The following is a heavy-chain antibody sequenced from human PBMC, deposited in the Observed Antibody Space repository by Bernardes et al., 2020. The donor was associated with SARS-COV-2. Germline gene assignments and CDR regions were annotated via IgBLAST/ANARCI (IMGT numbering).Heavy chain of an antibody. D-gene: IGHD2-2*01. J-gene: IGHJ5*02. Sequence: ASVKVSCKASGYTFTSFGFNWVRQAPGQGLEWMGWISAYNGNTNYAQKLQGRVTMTTDTSTSTAYMELRSLRSDDTAVYYCARDGVGCSSNSCYNWFDPWGQGTLVTVSS. V-gene: IGHV1-18*01. CDR1: GYTFTSFG. CDR2: ISAYNGNT. CDR3: ARDGVGCSSNSCYNWFDP.